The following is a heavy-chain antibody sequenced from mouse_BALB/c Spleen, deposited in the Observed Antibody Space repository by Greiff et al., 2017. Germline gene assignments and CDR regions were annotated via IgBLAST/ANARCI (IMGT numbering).Heavy chain of an antibody. V-gene: IGHV1-82*01. D-gene: IGHD2-1*01. J-gene: IGHJ2*01. Sequence: QVQLQQSGPELVKPGASVKISCKASGYAFSSSWMNWVKQRPGQGLECIGRIYPGDGDTNYNGKFKGKATLTADKSSSTAYMQLSSLTSVDSAVYFCARGNDYWGQGTTLTVSS. CDR2: IYPGDGDT. CDR1: GYAFSSSW. CDR3: ARGNDY.